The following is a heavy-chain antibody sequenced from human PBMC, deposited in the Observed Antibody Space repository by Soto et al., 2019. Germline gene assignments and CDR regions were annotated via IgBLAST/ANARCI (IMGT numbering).Heavy chain of an antibody. CDR1: GGSFRGYF. CDR3: QGGDF. V-gene: IGHV4-34*01. D-gene: IGHD3-16*01. Sequence: PSETLPLTCAVSGGSFRGYFWSWIRQSPAKGLEWIGEINDSGNTYYNPSFKSRLTISVDTSTSQISLRLTSVTAADSAVYYCQGGDFWGQGTRVTVSS. J-gene: IGHJ4*02. CDR2: INDSGNT.